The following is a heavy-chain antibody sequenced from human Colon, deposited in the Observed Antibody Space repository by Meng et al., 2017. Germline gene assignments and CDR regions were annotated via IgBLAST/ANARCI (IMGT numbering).Heavy chain of an antibody. D-gene: IGHD2-15*01. CDR3: AREKDIVVVVAAFDY. CDR1: GFTFSSYG. Sequence: GGSLRLSCVASGFTFSSYGMHWVRQAPGKGLEWVAVIWYDGSNTYYADSVKGRFTISRDNSKNTMYLQMNSLRAEDTAVYYCAREKDIVVVVAAFDYWGQGTLVTVSS. V-gene: IGHV3-33*01. J-gene: IGHJ4*02. CDR2: IWYDGSNT.